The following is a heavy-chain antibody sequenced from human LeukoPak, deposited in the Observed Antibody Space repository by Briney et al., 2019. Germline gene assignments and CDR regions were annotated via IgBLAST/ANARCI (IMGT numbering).Heavy chain of an antibody. CDR3: ARDGRLDYGDSAPFDY. Sequence: PGGSLRLSCVASGFTFSSYWMAWVRQAPGKGLEWVAVIWYDGSNKYYADSVKGRFTISRDNSKSTLYLQMNSLRAEDTAVYYCARDGRLDYGDSAPFDYWGQGTLVTVSS. CDR2: IWYDGSNK. V-gene: IGHV3-33*08. CDR1: GFTFSSYW. J-gene: IGHJ4*02. D-gene: IGHD4-17*01.